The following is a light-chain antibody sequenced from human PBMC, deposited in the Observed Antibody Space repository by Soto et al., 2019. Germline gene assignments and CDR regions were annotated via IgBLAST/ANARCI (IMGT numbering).Light chain of an antibody. CDR1: SSNIGAGYD. Sequence: QSVLTQPPSVSGAPGQRVTISCTGSSSNIGAGYDVHWYQQLPGTAPKLLIYGNTNRLSGVPDRFSGSKSDTSASLAITGLQSEDEADYYCQSYDDSLSCSVFGGGTSSPS. V-gene: IGLV1-40*01. CDR3: QSYDDSLSCSV. CDR2: GNT. J-gene: IGLJ3*02.